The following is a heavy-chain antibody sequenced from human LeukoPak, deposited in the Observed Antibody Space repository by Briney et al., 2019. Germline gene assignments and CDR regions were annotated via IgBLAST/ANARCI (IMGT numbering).Heavy chain of an antibody. Sequence: SETLSLTCAVYGGSSSGYYWSWIRQPPGKGLEWIGEINHSGSTNYNPSLKSRVTISVDTSKNQFSLKLSSVTAADTAVYYCARSPTRGFWFDPWGQGTLVTVSS. CDR1: GGSSSGYY. CDR3: ARSPTRGFWFDP. CDR2: INHSGST. D-gene: IGHD3-10*01. J-gene: IGHJ5*02. V-gene: IGHV4-34*01.